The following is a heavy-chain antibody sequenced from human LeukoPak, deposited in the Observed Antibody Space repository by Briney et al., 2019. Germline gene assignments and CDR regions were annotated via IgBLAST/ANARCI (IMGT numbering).Heavy chain of an antibody. Sequence: PGRSLRLSCAASGFTFSSYGMHWVRQAPGKGLEWVAVIWYGGSIKYYADSVKGRFTISRDNPKNTLYLQMNSLRAEDTAVYYCARVGSGSYFSDGFDIWGQGTMVTVSS. D-gene: IGHD1-26*01. CDR2: IWYGGSIK. CDR1: GFTFSSYG. V-gene: IGHV3-33*01. J-gene: IGHJ3*02. CDR3: ARVGSGSYFSDGFDI.